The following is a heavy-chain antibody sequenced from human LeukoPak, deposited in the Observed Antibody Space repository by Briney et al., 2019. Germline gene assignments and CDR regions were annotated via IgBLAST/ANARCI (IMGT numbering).Heavy chain of an antibody. CDR3: ARTGWSGNYPRYFDY. CDR1: GGSISSSNDY. D-gene: IGHD1-26*01. V-gene: IGHV4-39*07. Sequence: SETLSLTCTVSGGSISSSNDYWGWIRQPPGKGLEWIGTIHYSGSTYYNPSLKSRVTISVDTSKNQFSLKLRSVTAADTAIYYCARTGWSGNYPRYFDYWGQGTLVTVSS. J-gene: IGHJ4*02. CDR2: IHYSGST.